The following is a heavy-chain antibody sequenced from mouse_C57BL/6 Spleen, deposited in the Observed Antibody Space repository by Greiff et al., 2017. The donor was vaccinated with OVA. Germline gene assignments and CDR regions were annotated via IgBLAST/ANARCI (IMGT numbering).Heavy chain of an antibody. Sequence: VQLQESGAELVRPGTSVKVSCKASGYAFTNYLIEWVKQRPGQGLEWIGVINPGSGGTNYNEKFKGKATLTADKSSSTAYMQLSSLTSEDSAVYFCARWATGPDYWGQGTTLTVSS. CDR1: GYAFTNYL. D-gene: IGHD4-1*02. J-gene: IGHJ2*01. V-gene: IGHV1-54*01. CDR3: ARWATGPDY. CDR2: INPGSGGT.